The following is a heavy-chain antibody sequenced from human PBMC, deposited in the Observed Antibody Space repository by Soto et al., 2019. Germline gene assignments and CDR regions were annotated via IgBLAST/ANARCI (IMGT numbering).Heavy chain of an antibody. V-gene: IGHV4-39*01. CDR2: VFYTGFT. D-gene: IGHD1-20*01. CDR1: GGSVSGRYYY. J-gene: IGHJ4*02. CDR3: ATSQKGYNWNYFDH. Sequence: PSGCLSLTSAVSGGSVSGRYYYWGWLRQSPGKGPEWIGSVFYTGFTSYNPSLESRVSVSVDTSKNQFSLKVSGVSAADTAVYYCATSQKGYNWNYFDHWGQGALVTVSS.